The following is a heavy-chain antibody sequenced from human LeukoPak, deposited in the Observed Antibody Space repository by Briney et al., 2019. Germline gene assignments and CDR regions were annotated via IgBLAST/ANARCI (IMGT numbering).Heavy chain of an antibody. CDR3: ARWGGKQLDTDFDY. D-gene: IGHD6-13*01. CDR2: MNPNSGDA. V-gene: IGHV1-8*01. Sequence: ASVKVSCKASGYTFTSSDINWVRQATGQGLEWMGWMNPNSGDAGNAQKFQGRVTMTRDTSISTAYMELSSLISEDTAVYYCARWGGKQLDTDFDYWGQGTLVTVSS. J-gene: IGHJ4*02. CDR1: GYTFTSSD.